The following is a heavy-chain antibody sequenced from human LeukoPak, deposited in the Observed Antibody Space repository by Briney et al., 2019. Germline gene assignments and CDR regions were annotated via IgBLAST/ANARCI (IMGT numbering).Heavy chain of an antibody. Sequence: PGGSLRLSCAASGFTVSSNYMSWVRQAPGKGLEWVSIIYSGTRTSYADSVKGRFTISRDNSKNTLYLQMNSLRTEDTAVYYCARHWNTGPYGGVLYYWGQGTLVTVSS. J-gene: IGHJ4*02. CDR3: ARHWNTGPYGGVLYY. CDR2: IYSGTRT. D-gene: IGHD4-23*01. CDR1: GFTVSSNY. V-gene: IGHV3-66*02.